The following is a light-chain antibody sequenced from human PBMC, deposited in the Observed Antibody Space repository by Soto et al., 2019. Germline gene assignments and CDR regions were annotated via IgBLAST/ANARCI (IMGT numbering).Light chain of an antibody. CDR3: QQSYSSPPT. V-gene: IGKV1-39*01. CDR2: AAS. J-gene: IGKJ1*01. Sequence: DIQMTQSPSSLSASVEDRVIIPCRASQSISNHLNWYQQKPGKAPKLLIFAASSLQSGVPSRFSGSRSGPDFTLTISSLQPEDCATYYCQQSYSSPPTFGQGTKVDIK. CDR1: QSISNH.